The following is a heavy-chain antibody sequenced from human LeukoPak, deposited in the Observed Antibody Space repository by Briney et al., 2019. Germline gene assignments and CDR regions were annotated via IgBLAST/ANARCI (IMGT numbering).Heavy chain of an antibody. CDR2: INHSGST. CDR1: GGSFSGYY. V-gene: IGHV4-34*01. D-gene: IGHD7-27*01. CDR3: ARVYRKERLGIGGILAY. J-gene: IGHJ4*02. Sequence: SETLSLTCAVYGGSFSGYYWSWIRQPPGKGLEWIGEINHSGSTNYNPSLKSRVTISVDTSKNQFSLKLSSVTAADTAVYYCARVYRKERLGIGGILAYWGQGTLVTVSS.